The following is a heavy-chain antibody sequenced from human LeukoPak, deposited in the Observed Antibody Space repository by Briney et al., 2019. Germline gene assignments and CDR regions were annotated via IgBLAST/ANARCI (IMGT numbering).Heavy chain of an antibody. D-gene: IGHD3-3*01. CDR2: IYYSGNT. V-gene: IGHV4-39*01. Sequence: SETLSLTCTVSGGSISSSNHYWGWIRQPPGKGLEWIGSIYYSGNTYYNPPLKSRVTISVDTSKNHFSLNLNSVTAADTAMYYCARHAHYDFVTGLFDPWGQGTLVTVSS. CDR1: GGSISSSNHY. J-gene: IGHJ5*02. CDR3: ARHAHYDFVTGLFDP.